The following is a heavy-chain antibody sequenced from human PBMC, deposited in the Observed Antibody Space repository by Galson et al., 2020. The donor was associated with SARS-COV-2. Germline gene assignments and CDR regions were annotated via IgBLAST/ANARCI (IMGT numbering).Heavy chain of an antibody. Sequence: GGSLRLSCAASEFTTSSYGKHWVRQAPGKGLEWVAIIWYDGSNKYYEDSVKGRFTISSDNSKNTLYLQMNSLRAEDTAVDYCARELGIAAATVHHCSDVWGKGTTVTVSS. CDR1: EFTTSSYG. CDR2: IWYDGSNK. V-gene: IGHV3-33*01. D-gene: IGHD6-13*01. J-gene: IGHJ6*04. CDR3: ARELGIAAATVHHCSDV.